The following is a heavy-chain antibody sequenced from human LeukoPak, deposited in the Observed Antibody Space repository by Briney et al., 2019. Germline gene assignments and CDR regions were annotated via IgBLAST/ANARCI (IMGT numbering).Heavy chain of an antibody. D-gene: IGHD3-22*01. CDR1: GYTFTGYY. CDR3: ARVSDYDSSGYYYPRYYFDY. V-gene: IGHV1-18*04. CDR2: ISAYNGNT. J-gene: IGHJ4*02. Sequence: ASVKVSGKAPGYTFTGYYMHWVRQAPGQGLEWMGWISAYNGNTNYAQKLQGRVTMTTDTSTSTAYMDLRSLRSDDTAVYYCARVSDYDSSGYYYPRYYFDYWGQGTLVTVSS.